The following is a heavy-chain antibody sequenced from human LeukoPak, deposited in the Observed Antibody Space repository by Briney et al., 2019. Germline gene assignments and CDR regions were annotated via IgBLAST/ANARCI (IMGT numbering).Heavy chain of an antibody. CDR2: IWSDGSNK. CDR3: ARDRAAADLDY. CDR1: GFSFRRYA. Sequence: GGSLRLSCAASGFSFRRYAMHWVRQAPGKGLEWVAVIWSDGSNKFYADSVKGRFTISRDNSQNTLYLEMNSLRAEDTAVYYCARDRAAADLDYWGQGTLVTVSS. D-gene: IGHD6-13*01. V-gene: IGHV3-33*01. J-gene: IGHJ4*02.